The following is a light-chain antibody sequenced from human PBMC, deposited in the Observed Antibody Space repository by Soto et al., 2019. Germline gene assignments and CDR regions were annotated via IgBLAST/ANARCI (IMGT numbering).Light chain of an antibody. V-gene: IGLV2-14*01. CDR1: SSDVGGYNY. CDR3: SSYTSSSTPEV. CDR2: DVS. Sequence: QSVLTQPASVSGSPGQSITISCTGTSSDVGGYNYVSWYQQQPGKATKLMIYDVSNRPSGVSNRFSGSKSGNTASLTFSGLQAEDEADYYCSSYTSSSTPEVFGTGTKVTVL. J-gene: IGLJ1*01.